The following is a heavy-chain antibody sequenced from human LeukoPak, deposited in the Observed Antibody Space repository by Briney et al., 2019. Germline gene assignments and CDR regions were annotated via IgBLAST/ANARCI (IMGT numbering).Heavy chain of an antibody. CDR2: ISSSSSYI. CDR1: GFTFSSYS. Sequence: PGGSLRLSCAASGFTFSSYSMNWVRQAPGKGLEWVSSISSSSSYIYYADSVKGRFTISRDNAKNSLYLQMNSLRAEDTAVYYCARVGCSDGSCYSDYWGQGTLVTVSS. V-gene: IGHV3-21*01. CDR3: ARVGCSDGSCYSDY. D-gene: IGHD2-15*01. J-gene: IGHJ4*02.